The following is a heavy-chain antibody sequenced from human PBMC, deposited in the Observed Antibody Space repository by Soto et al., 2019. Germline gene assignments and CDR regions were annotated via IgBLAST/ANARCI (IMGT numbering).Heavy chain of an antibody. Sequence: QVHLVQSGAEVKKPGASVKVSCKGSGYAFTTYGITWVRQAPGQGLEWMGWISAHNGNTNYEQKLQGRVTVTRDTSTSTAYTELWRLRSGDAAVYDCARGRYGDYWGQGDLVTVSP. D-gene: IGHD1-26*01. J-gene: IGHJ4*02. CDR1: GYAFTTYG. CDR3: ARGRYGDY. CDR2: ISAHNGNT. V-gene: IGHV1-18*01.